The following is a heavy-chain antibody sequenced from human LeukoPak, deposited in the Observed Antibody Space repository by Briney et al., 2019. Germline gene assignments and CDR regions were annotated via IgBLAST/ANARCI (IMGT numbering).Heavy chain of an antibody. CDR3: ARGIQLWSTTDYYYGMDV. CDR1: GGTFISYA. D-gene: IGHD5-18*01. CDR2: IIPILGIA. Sequence: ASVKVSCKASGGTFISYAISWVRQAPGQGLEWMGRIIPILGIANYAQKFQGRVTITADKSTSTAYMELSSLRSEDTAVYYCARGIQLWSTTDYYYGMDVWGQGTTVTVSS. J-gene: IGHJ6*02. V-gene: IGHV1-69*04.